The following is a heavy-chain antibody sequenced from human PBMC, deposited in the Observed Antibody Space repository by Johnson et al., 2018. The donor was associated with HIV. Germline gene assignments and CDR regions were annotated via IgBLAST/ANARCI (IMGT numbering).Heavy chain of an antibody. V-gene: IGHV3-7*01. D-gene: IGHD3-10*01. CDR3: ASRTKYKSGPKYGSGSSAFDI. Sequence: VQLVESGGGLVQPGGSLRLSCAASGFTFSSYWMSWVRQAPGKGLEWVANIKQDGSEKYYVDSVKGRFTISRDNAKNSLYLQMNSLRAEDTAVYYCASRTKYKSGPKYGSGSSAFDIWGQGTMVTVSS. CDR1: GFTFSSYW. J-gene: IGHJ3*02. CDR2: IKQDGSEK.